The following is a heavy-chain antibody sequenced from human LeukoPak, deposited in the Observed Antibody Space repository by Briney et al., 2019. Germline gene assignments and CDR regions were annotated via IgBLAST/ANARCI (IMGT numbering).Heavy chain of an antibody. V-gene: IGHV4-59*05. J-gene: IGHJ5*01. CDR2: IYYGQTI. D-gene: IGHD4/OR15-4a*01. CDR3: VRHDGRGGATMGAFDS. CDR1: GASINKYY. Sequence: SETLSLTCTVSGASINKYYWSWIRQAPGKGLGWIGSIYYGQTIYYNPSLNSRVTISVVTSKDQFTLQLNSVTAADTAVYYCVRHDGRGGATMGAFDSWGQGSLVTVSS.